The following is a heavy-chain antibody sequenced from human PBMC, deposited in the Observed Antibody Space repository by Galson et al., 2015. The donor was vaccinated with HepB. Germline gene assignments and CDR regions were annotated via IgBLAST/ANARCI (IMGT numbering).Heavy chain of an antibody. CDR3: ARLSHTGDGPNYYYYGMDV. Sequence: QSGAEVKEPGESLKISCKGSGYSFTSYWIGWVRQMPGKGLEWMGRIDPSDSYTNYSPSFQGHVTISADKSISTAYLQWSSLKASDTAMYYCARLSHTGDGPNYYYYGMDVWGQGTTVTVSS. CDR1: GYSFTSYW. V-gene: IGHV5-10-1*01. D-gene: IGHD7-27*01. CDR2: IDPSDSYT. J-gene: IGHJ6*02.